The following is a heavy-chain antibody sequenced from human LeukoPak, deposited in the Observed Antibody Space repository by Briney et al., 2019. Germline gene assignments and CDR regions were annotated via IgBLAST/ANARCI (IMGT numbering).Heavy chain of an antibody. J-gene: IGHJ6*03. CDR1: GGSISSYY. Sequence: SETLSLTCTVSGGSISSYYWSWIRQPPGKGLEWIGDIDYSGSTNYNPSLKSRVTISVGTSKNHFSLRLSSLTAADTAMYYCARRRTTGLSGYMDAWGKGTTVTVSS. V-gene: IGHV4-59*08. CDR2: IDYSGST. CDR3: ARRRTTGLSGYMDA. D-gene: IGHD2-2*01.